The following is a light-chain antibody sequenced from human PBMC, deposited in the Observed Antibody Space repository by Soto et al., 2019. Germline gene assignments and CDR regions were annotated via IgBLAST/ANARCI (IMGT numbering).Light chain of an antibody. Sequence: DIQMTQSPSSLSASVGDRVTITCQASQDISDYLNWYQQKPGKAPKLLIYDASNLETGVPPRFSGFGSGTDFSFHLRKPPPEDFATYFCPQPPYLPFPFGPGTKVDIK. J-gene: IGKJ3*01. CDR3: PQPPYLPFP. CDR1: QDISDY. V-gene: IGKV1-33*01. CDR2: DAS.